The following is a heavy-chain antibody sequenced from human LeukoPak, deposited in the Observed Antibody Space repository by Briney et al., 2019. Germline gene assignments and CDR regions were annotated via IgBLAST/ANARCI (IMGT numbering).Heavy chain of an antibody. Sequence: SETLSLTCAVYGGSFSGYYCSWIRQPPGKGLEWIGEINHSGSTNYNPSLKSRVTISVDASKNQFSLKLSSVTAADTAVYYCARGTFKITFGGVIAKGGWFDPWGQGTLVTVSS. CDR2: INHSGST. V-gene: IGHV4-34*01. D-gene: IGHD3-16*02. CDR3: ARGTFKITFGGVIAKGGWFDP. J-gene: IGHJ5*02. CDR1: GGSFSGYY.